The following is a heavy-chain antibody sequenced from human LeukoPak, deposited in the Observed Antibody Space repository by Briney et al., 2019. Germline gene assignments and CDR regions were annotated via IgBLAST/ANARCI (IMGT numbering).Heavy chain of an antibody. CDR2: INHSGST. Sequence: PSETLSLTCAVYGGSFSGYYWSWIRQPPGKGLEWIGEINHSGSTNYNPSLKSRVTISVDTSKNQFSLKLSSVTVADTAVYYCARRRRGCSSTSCYAGYYYYYGMDVWGQGTTVTVSS. CDR1: GGSFSGYY. J-gene: IGHJ6*02. V-gene: IGHV4-34*01. D-gene: IGHD2-2*01. CDR3: ARRRRGCSSTSCYAGYYYYYGMDV.